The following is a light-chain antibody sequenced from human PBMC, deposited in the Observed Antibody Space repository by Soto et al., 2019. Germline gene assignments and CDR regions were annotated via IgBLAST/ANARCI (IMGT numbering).Light chain of an antibody. CDR2: DAS. V-gene: IGKV3-11*01. CDR3: QHRSNWLYT. J-gene: IGKJ2*01. CDR1: QSVSSH. Sequence: ELVLTQSPATLSLSPGERATLSCRASQSVSSHLAWYRQKPGQPPRLLIYDASNRATGIPARFSGSGSGTDFTLTISSLEPEHFAVYYCQHRSNWLYTFGQGTKLEI.